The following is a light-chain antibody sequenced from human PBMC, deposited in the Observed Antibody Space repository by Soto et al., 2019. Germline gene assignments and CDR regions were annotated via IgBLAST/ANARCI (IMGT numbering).Light chain of an antibody. J-gene: IGKJ1*01. CDR3: QQYNSYAT. Sequence: DIQMTQSPSTLSASVGDRVTITCRASQSISSWLAWYQQKPGKAPKLLIYDASSLESGVPSRFSGSGSGTEFTLTISSLQPDDFATYYCQQYNSYATFGQGTTVEIK. CDR2: DAS. V-gene: IGKV1-5*01. CDR1: QSISSW.